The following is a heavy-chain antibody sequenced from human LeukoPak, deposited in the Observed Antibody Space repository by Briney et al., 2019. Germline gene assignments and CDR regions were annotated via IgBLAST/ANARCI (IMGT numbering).Heavy chain of an antibody. CDR1: GGSITSYY. J-gene: IGHJ4*02. D-gene: IGHD3-16*02. CDR2: IYYSGST. V-gene: IGHV4-59*06. CDR3: ARVIVRGYYFDY. Sequence: SETLSLTCSVSGGSITSYYWSWIRQPPGKGLEWIGYIYYSGSTYYNPSLKSRVTISVDTSKNQFSLKLSSVTAADTAVYYCARVIVRGYYFDYWGQGTLVTVSS.